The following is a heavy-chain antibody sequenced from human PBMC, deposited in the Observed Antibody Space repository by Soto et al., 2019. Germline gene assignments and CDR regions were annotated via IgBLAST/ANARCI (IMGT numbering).Heavy chain of an antibody. D-gene: IGHD3-22*01. CDR2: IYHSGST. J-gene: IGHJ5*02. CDR3: ARVRYDSSGYYAYNWFDP. CDR1: GGSISSGGYS. V-gene: IGHV4-30-2*01. Sequence: PSETLSLTCAVSGGSISSGGYSWSWIRQPPGKGLEWIGYIYHSGSTYYNPSLKSRVTISVDRSKNQFSLKLSSVTAADTAVYYRARVRYDSSGYYAYNWFDPWGQGTLVTVSS.